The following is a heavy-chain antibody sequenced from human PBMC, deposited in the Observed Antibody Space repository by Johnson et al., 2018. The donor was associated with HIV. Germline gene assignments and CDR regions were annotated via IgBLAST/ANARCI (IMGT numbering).Heavy chain of an antibody. CDR3: AKRGTYYYDSSGYAGDAFDV. Sequence: QVKLVESGGGVVQPGGSLRLSCAASGFTFSSYAMHWVRQAPGKGLEWVAFIRYDGSNKYYADSVKGRFTISRDNSKNTLYLQMNSLRAEDTAVYYCAKRGTYYYDSSGYAGDAFDVWGQGTMVTVSS. CDR1: GFTFSSYA. V-gene: IGHV3-30*02. D-gene: IGHD3-22*01. J-gene: IGHJ3*01. CDR2: IRYDGSNK.